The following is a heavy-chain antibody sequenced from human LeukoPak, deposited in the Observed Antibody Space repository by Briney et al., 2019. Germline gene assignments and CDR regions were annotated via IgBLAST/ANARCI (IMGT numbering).Heavy chain of an antibody. J-gene: IGHJ4*02. CDR2: IIPILGIA. CDR3: ARDGLLEQLVPLFDY. D-gene: IGHD6-13*01. Sequence: ASVKVSCKASGGTFSSYAIIWVRQAPGQGLEWMGRIIPILGIANYAQKSQGRVTITADKSTSTAYMELSSLRSEDTAVYYCARDGLLEQLVPLFDYWGQGTLVTVSS. V-gene: IGHV1-69*04. CDR1: GGTFSSYA.